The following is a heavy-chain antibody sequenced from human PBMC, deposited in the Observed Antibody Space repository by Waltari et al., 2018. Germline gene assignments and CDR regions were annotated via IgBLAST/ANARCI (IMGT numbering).Heavy chain of an antibody. V-gene: IGHV1-2*06. Sequence: QVQLVQSGAEVKTPGASGTVSCKAYGYSFTGYYLHWVRQAPGQGLEWMGRVITNSGDTNYAQKFQGRVTLTRDTSTSTGYMQLSGLRSDDTALYYCARDPAGDGFYYFDYWGQGSLVTVSS. J-gene: IGHJ4*02. CDR2: VITNSGDT. CDR3: ARDPAGDGFYYFDY. D-gene: IGHD2-2*01. CDR1: GYSFTGYY.